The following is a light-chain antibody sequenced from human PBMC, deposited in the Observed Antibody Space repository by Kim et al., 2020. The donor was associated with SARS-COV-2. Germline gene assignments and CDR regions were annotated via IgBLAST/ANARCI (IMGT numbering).Light chain of an antibody. CDR1: RGHSSYA. CDR2: VNSDGSH. CDR3: QTWGTGFVV. J-gene: IGLJ2*01. V-gene: IGLV4-69*01. Sequence: ASVKLTCTLSRGHSSYAIAWLQQQPEKGPRYLMKVNSDGSHTRGDGIPDRFSGSSSGDERYLSISNLQSEDEADFYCQTWGTGFVVFGRGTKVTVL.